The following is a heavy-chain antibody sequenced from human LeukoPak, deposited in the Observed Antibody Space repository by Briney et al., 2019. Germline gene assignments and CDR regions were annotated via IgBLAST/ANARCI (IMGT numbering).Heavy chain of an antibody. Sequence: ASVKVSFKASGYTFTDYYMHWVRQAPGQGLEWMGWINPNSGGTNYAQKFQGRVTMNRDTSISTAYMELSRLRSDDTAVYYCVTPVAGTYFDYWGQGTLVTVSS. CDR1: GYTFTDYY. CDR2: INPNSGGT. CDR3: VTPVAGTYFDY. J-gene: IGHJ4*02. V-gene: IGHV1-2*02. D-gene: IGHD6-19*01.